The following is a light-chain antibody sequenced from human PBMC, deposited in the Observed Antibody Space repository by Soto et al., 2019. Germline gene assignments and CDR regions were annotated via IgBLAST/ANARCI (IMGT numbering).Light chain of an antibody. Sequence: QSALTQPRSVSGSPGQSVTISCTGTSSDVGGYNYVSWYQQHPGKAPKLMIYDVGKRPSGVPDRFSGSKSDNTASLTISGLQAEDEADYYCCSYTSSSTPYVFGTGTKVTVL. V-gene: IGLV2-11*01. J-gene: IGLJ1*01. CDR3: CSYTSSSTPYV. CDR2: DVG. CDR1: SSDVGGYNY.